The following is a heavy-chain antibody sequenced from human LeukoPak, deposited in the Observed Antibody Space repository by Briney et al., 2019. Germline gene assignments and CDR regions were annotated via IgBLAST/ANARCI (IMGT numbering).Heavy chain of an antibody. Sequence: SETLSLTCTVSGGSISSYYWSWIRQPAGKGLEWIGRIDTSGNTNYNPSLKSRVTISVDSSTNHFSLRLTSVTAADTAIYYCAAMTTVTMYSYFFDSWGQGTLLTVSS. CDR3: AAMTTVTMYSYFFDS. D-gene: IGHD4-17*01. CDR2: IDTSGNT. CDR1: GGSISSYY. J-gene: IGHJ4*02. V-gene: IGHV4-4*07.